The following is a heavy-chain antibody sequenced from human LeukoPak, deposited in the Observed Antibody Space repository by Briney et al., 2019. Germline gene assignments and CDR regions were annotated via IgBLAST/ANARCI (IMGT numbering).Heavy chain of an antibody. D-gene: IGHD3-10*01. Sequence: SQTLSLTCTVSGGSISSGGYYWSWIRQHPGKGLEWIGYIYYSGSTYYNPSLKSRVTISVDTSKNQFSLKLSSVTAADTAVYYCARVRDGDDAFDIWGQGTQVTVSS. CDR3: ARVRDGDDAFDI. CDR2: IYYSGST. J-gene: IGHJ3*02. CDR1: GGSISSGGYY. V-gene: IGHV4-31*03.